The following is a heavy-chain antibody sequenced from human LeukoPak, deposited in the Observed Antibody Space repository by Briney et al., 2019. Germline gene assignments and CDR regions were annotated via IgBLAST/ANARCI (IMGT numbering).Heavy chain of an antibody. J-gene: IGHJ1*01. CDR1: GFTFSSYA. D-gene: IGHD6-13*01. V-gene: IGHV3-43D*03. CDR3: AKGPGAAVGKRYIQH. Sequence: PGGSLRLSCAASGFTFSSYAMSWVRQAPGKGLEWVSLISWDSGNTYYADSVKGRFTISRDNSKNSLSLQMNSLRAEDTALYYCAKGPGAAVGKRYIQHWGQGTLVTVSS. CDR2: ISWDSGNT.